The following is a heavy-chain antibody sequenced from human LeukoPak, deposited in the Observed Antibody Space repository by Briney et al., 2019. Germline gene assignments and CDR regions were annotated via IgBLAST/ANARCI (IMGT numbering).Heavy chain of an antibody. CDR3: ARGPYSYDSSGAFDI. D-gene: IGHD3-22*01. V-gene: IGHV4-4*02. J-gene: IGHJ3*02. Sequence: SGTLSLTCAVSGGSISSNNWWNWVRQPPGKGLEWIGSIYYSGSTNYNPSLKSRVTISVDTSKNQFSLKLSSVTAADTAVYFCARGPYSYDSSGAFDIWGQGTMVTVSS. CDR2: IYYSGST. CDR1: GGSISSNNW.